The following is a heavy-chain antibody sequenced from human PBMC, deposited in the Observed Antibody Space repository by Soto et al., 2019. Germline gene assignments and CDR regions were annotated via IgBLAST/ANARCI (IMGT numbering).Heavy chain of an antibody. CDR2: IYPDDSDT. V-gene: IGHV5-51*01. CDR1: GYSFPSYW. D-gene: IGHD6-13*01. J-gene: IGHJ6*02. CDR3: ARHATAAIGRRVYYSYGMDV. Sequence: PGGSLKISRKGFGYSFPSYWFGWVRQMPGKGLEWLGIIYPDDSDTRYSPSFQGQVTISADKSISTAYLQWSSLKASDTAMYYCARHATAAIGRRVYYSYGMDVWGQGTTVTVFS.